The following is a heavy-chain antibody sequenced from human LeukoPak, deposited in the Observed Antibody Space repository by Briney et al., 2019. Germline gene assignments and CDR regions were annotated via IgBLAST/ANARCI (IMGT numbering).Heavy chain of an antibody. CDR3: ARSDSSGRYGGYFYYYMDV. D-gene: IGHD6-19*01. Sequence: ASVKVSGKASGYTFTGYGISWVRQAPGQRLEWMGWISAYNGNTNYAQKVQGRVTMTTDTSTSTAYMELRSLTSDDTAMYYCARSDSSGRYGGYFYYYMDVWGKGTTVTVSS. J-gene: IGHJ6*03. V-gene: IGHV1-18*01. CDR1: GYTFTGYG. CDR2: ISAYNGNT.